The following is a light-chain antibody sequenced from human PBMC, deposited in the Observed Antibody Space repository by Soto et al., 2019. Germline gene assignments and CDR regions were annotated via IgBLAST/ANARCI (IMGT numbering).Light chain of an antibody. Sequence: IVLTQSPTTLSLSPGERATLSCRASHSVKSNYLAWYQQKPGQAPRLLIYDSSSRATAIPDRFSVSGSGTDFTLTISRLEPEDFAVYYCQQYGSSPWTFGQGTKVEI. V-gene: IGKV3-20*01. J-gene: IGKJ1*01. CDR3: QQYGSSPWT. CDR1: HSVKSNY. CDR2: DSS.